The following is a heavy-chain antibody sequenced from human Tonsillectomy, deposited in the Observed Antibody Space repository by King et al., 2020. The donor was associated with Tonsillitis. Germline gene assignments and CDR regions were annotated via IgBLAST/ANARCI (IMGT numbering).Heavy chain of an antibody. Sequence: VQLQESGPGLGKPSETLSLTCTVSGGSIRSYYWSWIRQPPGKGLEWIGYIYYSGSTNYNPSLKSRVTISVDTSKNQFSLKLRSVTAADTAVYYCARGAVEHSTFYGMDVWGQGTTVTVSS. CDR2: IYYSGST. D-gene: IGHD6-6*01. V-gene: IGHV4-59*01. J-gene: IGHJ6*02. CDR1: GGSIRSYY. CDR3: ARGAVEHSTFYGMDV.